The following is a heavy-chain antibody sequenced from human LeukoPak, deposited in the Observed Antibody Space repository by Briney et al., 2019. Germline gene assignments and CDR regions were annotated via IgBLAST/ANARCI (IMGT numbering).Heavy chain of an antibody. CDR1: GLTFRTTW. V-gene: IGHV3-74*01. CDR2: MNGEGTTI. CDR3: ATARNFRFEY. Sequence: GGSLRLSCATSGLTFRTTWMHWVRRAPGKGLMWVSRMNGEGTTIDYTDSVKGRFTVSRDYAKNTLFLQMNNLRTEDTALYFCATARNFRFEYWGQGSLVIVSA. J-gene: IGHJ4*02. D-gene: IGHD1-7*01.